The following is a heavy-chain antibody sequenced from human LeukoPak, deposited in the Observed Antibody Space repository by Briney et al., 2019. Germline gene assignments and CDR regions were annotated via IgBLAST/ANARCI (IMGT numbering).Heavy chain of an antibody. Sequence: SETLSLTCTVSGGSISSYYWSWIRQPPGKGLEWIGYIYYSGSTNYNPSLKSRVTISVDTSKNQFSLKLSSVTAADTAVYYCARSFGDYDLDYWGQGTLVTVSS. CDR2: IYYSGST. V-gene: IGHV4-59*01. CDR1: GGSISSYY. D-gene: IGHD4-17*01. J-gene: IGHJ4*02. CDR3: ARSFGDYDLDY.